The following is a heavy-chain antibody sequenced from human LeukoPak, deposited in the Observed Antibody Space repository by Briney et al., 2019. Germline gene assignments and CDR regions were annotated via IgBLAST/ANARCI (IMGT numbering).Heavy chain of an antibody. D-gene: IGHD4-17*01. J-gene: IGHJ5*02. Sequence: GGSLRLSCVASGFTFSNYWMSWVRQAPGKGLEWVANIKEDENVKYYVDSVKGQITISRDNAKDSLYLQVNSLRAEDTAVYYCARTDYGDPNWFDPWGQGTLVTVSS. CDR2: IKEDENVK. CDR1: GFTFSNYW. CDR3: ARTDYGDPNWFDP. V-gene: IGHV3-7*01.